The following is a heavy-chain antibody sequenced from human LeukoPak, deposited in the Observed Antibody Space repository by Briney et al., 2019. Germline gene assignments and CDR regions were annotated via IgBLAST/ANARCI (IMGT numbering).Heavy chain of an antibody. CDR2: IGGRDGST. V-gene: IGHV3-23*01. CDR3: AREHSGSYYDPFDY. CDR1: GFTFSSFA. J-gene: IGHJ4*02. D-gene: IGHD1-26*01. Sequence: PGGSLRLSCAASGFTFSSFAMSWVRQAPGKGLGWVSAIGGRDGSTYYADSVKGRFTISRDNAKNSLYLQMNSLRAEGTAVYYCAREHSGSYYDPFDYWGQGTLVTVSS.